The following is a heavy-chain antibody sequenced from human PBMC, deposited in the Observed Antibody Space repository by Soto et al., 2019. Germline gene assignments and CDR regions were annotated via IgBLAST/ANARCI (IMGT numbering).Heavy chain of an antibody. CDR2: ISYDENNK. CDR1: GFTFSSYA. J-gene: IGHJ4*02. Sequence: QVQLVESGGGVVQPGRSLRLSCAASGFTFSSYAMHWVRQAPGKGLEWVAVISYDENNKYYADSVKGRFTISRDIAKNTLYLQMKSLRPGDTAVYYCAGGEGGSGSAEVEYWGQRTLVALSS. D-gene: IGHD3-10*01. CDR3: AGGEGGSGSAEVEY. V-gene: IGHV3-30-3*01.